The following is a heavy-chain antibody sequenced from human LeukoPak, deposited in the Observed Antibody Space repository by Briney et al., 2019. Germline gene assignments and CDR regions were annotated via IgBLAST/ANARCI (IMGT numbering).Heavy chain of an antibody. Sequence: PSETLSLTCAVYGGSFSGYYWSWIRQPPGKGLEWIGEINHSGSTNYNPSLKSRVTISVDKSKNQFSLKLSSVTAADTAVYYCARDPSPFYSGSYLGFDPWGQGTLVTVSS. D-gene: IGHD1-26*01. CDR1: GGSFSGYY. CDR3: ARDPSPFYSGSYLGFDP. J-gene: IGHJ5*02. V-gene: IGHV4-34*01. CDR2: INHSGST.